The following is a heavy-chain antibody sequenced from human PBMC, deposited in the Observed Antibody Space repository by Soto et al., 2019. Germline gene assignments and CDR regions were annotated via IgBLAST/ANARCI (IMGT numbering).Heavy chain of an antibody. CDR3: ARVVRGVVDWFDP. V-gene: IGHV1-18*01. J-gene: IGHJ5*02. Sequence: HLVQSGPEVKKPGASITVSCKTSGDTFTNFGLSWVRQAPGQGLEWMGWIATYNSNRNYAQKFQGSLTLTTDTSTSTAYSELKNLVYADTAGYYCARVVRGVVDWFDPWGQGTLVTLSS. D-gene: IGHD3-10*01. CDR2: IATYNSNR. CDR1: GDTFTNFG.